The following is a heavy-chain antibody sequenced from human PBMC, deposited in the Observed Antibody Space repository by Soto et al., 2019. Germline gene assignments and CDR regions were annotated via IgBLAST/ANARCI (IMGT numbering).Heavy chain of an antibody. CDR1: GGSVGSGEYY. D-gene: IGHD5-18*01. Sequence: QVQLQESGPGLVKPSQTLSLACTVSGGSVGSGEYYYSWIPLPPGKGLEWIGYIYDSGIRNYTPSLKGRVTMSLDRSNNQVSLKLSSVTAADTAVYFCARDVAHGYTENVWGQGTMVTVSS. CDR3: ARDVAHGYTENV. J-gene: IGHJ3*01. V-gene: IGHV4-30-4*01. CDR2: IYDSGIR.